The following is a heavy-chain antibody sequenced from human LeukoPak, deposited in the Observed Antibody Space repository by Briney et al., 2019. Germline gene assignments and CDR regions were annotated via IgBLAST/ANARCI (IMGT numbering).Heavy chain of an antibody. Sequence: KPSETLSLTCTVSGGSISSSYWSWVRQPPGKGLEWIGYIYYSGSTNYNLSLKSRVTISLDTSNNQFSLRVRSETAADTAVYYCARGGEWLESWGQGTLVTVSS. CDR1: GGSISSSY. CDR2: IYYSGST. D-gene: IGHD3-10*01. CDR3: ARGGEWLES. J-gene: IGHJ4*02. V-gene: IGHV4-59*12.